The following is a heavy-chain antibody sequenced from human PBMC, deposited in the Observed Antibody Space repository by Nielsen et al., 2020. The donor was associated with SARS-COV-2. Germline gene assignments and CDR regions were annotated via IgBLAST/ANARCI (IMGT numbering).Heavy chain of an antibody. CDR1: GFSFSTFSNYG. CDR2: ISYDGTSE. Sequence: GESLKISCAASGFSFSTFSNYGMHWVRQAPGKGLEWVAIISYDGTSEYTADSVKGRFTVSRDNSKNTVFLQMNSLRPEDTAVYYCAKDVGLAYHGRGDYGMDFWGQGTTVTVSS. J-gene: IGHJ6*02. CDR3: AKDVGLAYHGRGDYGMDF. V-gene: IGHV3-30*18. D-gene: IGHD2-21*01.